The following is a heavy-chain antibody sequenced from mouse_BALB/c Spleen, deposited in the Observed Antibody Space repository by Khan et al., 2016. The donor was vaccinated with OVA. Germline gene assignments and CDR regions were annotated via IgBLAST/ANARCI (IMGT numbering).Heavy chain of an antibody. CDR2: IDPSDSYT. D-gene: IGHD1-1*01. CDR1: GYPLTSYW. J-gene: IGHJ3*01. CDR3: ARSFHYGSSTWFAY. Sequence: QVRLQQSGAELVKPGASVKLSCTASGYPLTSYWLHWVKQRPGQGLEWIGEIDPSDSYTNYNQKFKGKATLTLDQSSSTTYMQLSSLTSEDAAVYYCARSFHYGSSTWFAYWGQGTLVTVSA. V-gene: IGHV1-69*02.